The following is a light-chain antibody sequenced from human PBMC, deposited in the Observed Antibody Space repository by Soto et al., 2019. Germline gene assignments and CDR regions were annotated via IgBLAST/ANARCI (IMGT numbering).Light chain of an antibody. CDR2: KAS. Sequence: DIQMTQSPSTLSASVGDRVAITCRASQSISTLLAWYQQKPGKAAKLLIYKASRLESGVPSRFSGSGSGTEFTLIINSLQPDDFATFYCQQYYSYPWTFGQGTKVEIK. CDR3: QQYYSYPWT. J-gene: IGKJ1*01. V-gene: IGKV1-5*03. CDR1: QSISTL.